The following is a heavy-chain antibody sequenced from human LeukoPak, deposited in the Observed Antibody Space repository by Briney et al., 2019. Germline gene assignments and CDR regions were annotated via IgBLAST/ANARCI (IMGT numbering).Heavy chain of an antibody. CDR2: INPSGGST. CDR1: GYTFTSYY. Sequence: ASVKVSCKASGYTFTSYYMHWVRQAPGQGLEWMGIINPSGGSTSYAQKFQGRVTMTRDMSTSTVYMELSSLRSEDTAVYYCARIGLAAGSYYYMDVWGKGTTVTVSS. V-gene: IGHV1-46*01. J-gene: IGHJ6*03. D-gene: IGHD6-13*01. CDR3: ARIGLAAGSYYYMDV.